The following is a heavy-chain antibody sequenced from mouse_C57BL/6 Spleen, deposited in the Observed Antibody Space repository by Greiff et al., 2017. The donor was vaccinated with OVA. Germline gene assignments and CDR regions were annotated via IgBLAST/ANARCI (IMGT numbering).Heavy chain of an antibody. Sequence: VQLQQSGPELVKPGASVKISCKASGYAFSSSWMNWVKQRPGKGLEWIGRIYPGDGDTNYNGKFKGKATLTADKSSSTAYMQLSSLTSEDSAVYFCARGSSRDYWGQGTTLTVSS. V-gene: IGHV1-82*01. CDR2: IYPGDGDT. CDR3: ARGSSRDY. CDR1: GYAFSSSW. J-gene: IGHJ2*01. D-gene: IGHD1-1*01.